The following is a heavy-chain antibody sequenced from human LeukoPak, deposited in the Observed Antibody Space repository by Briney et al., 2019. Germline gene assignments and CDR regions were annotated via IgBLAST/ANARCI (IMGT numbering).Heavy chain of an antibody. CDR1: GYTFTGYY. CDR3: ARDRPVSRLGTDFDY. Sequence: ASVKVSCKASGYTFTGYYMHWVRQAPGQGLEWMGWINPNSGGTDYAQKFQGSVTMTRNTSISTAYMELSSLRSDDTAVYYCARDRPVSRLGTDFDYWGQGAPVTVSS. CDR2: INPNSGGT. J-gene: IGHJ4*02. D-gene: IGHD1-7*01. V-gene: IGHV1-2*02.